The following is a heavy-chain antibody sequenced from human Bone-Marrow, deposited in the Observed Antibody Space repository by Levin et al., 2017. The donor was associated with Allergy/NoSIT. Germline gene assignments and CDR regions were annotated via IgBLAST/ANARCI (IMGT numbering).Heavy chain of an antibody. CDR1: GGSISSGGYS. CDR2: IYHSGST. D-gene: IGHD6-19*01. V-gene: IGHV4-30-2*01. Sequence: SETLSLTCAVSGGSISSGGYSWSWIRQPPGKGLEWIGYIYHSGSTYYNPSLKSRVTISVDRSKNQFSLKLSSVTAADTAVYYCARVLDSGWYVAYFDYWGQGTLVTVSS. CDR3: ARVLDSGWYVAYFDY. J-gene: IGHJ4*02.